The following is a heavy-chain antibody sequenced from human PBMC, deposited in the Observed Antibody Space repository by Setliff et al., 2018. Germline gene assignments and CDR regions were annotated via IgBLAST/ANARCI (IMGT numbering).Heavy chain of an antibody. CDR2: VTVYNGNT. Sequence: ASVKVSCKASGYTFSNYGVTWVRQAPGQGLEWMGWVTVYNGNTKYAQNLQGRLTLTTDISTSTAYMELSSLRSDDTAVYFCARSSDSGYYHQRDAFDIWGQGTRVTVSS. CDR1: GYTFSNYG. V-gene: IGHV1-18*01. D-gene: IGHD3-22*01. CDR3: ARSSDSGYYHQRDAFDI. J-gene: IGHJ3*02.